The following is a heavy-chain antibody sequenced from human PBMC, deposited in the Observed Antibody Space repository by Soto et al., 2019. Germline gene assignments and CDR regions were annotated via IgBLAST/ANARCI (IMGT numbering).Heavy chain of an antibody. J-gene: IGHJ4*02. D-gene: IGHD1-26*01. Sequence: GGSLRLSCAASGFTFSSYAMSWVRQAPGKGLEWVSGIGASGAGTYYADSVKGRFTISRDNSKNTLHLQMNSLRAEDTAVYYCALRKTGSFSDYWGQGTLVTVSS. V-gene: IGHV3-23*01. CDR2: IGASGAGT. CDR1: GFTFSSYA. CDR3: ALRKTGSFSDY.